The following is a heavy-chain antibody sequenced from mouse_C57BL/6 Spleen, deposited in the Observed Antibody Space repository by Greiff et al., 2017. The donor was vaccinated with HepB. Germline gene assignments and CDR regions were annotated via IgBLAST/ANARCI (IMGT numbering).Heavy chain of an antibody. Sequence: EVQLVESGGGLVKPGGSLKLSCAASGFTFSSYTMSWVRQTPEKRLEWVATISGGGGNTYYPDSVKGRFTISRDNAKNTLYLQMSSLRSEDTALYYCAREALGFDYWGQGTTLTVSS. CDR3: AREALGFDY. J-gene: IGHJ2*01. CDR2: ISGGGGNT. CDR1: GFTFSSYT. V-gene: IGHV5-9*01. D-gene: IGHD3-2*02.